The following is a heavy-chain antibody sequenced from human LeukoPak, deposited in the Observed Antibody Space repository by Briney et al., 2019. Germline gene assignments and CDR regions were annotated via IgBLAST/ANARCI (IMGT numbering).Heavy chain of an antibody. CDR1: GGSFSGYY. V-gene: IGHV4-34*01. D-gene: IGHD2-2*01. Sequence: SETLSLTCAVYGGSFSGYYWSWIRQPPGKGLEWIGEINHSGSTNYNPSLKSRVTISVDTSKNQFSLKLSSVTAADTAVYYCAREMGDIVVVPAAQRDDAFDIWAKGQWSPSLQ. CDR2: INHSGST. J-gene: IGHJ3*02. CDR3: AREMGDIVVVPAAQRDDAFDI.